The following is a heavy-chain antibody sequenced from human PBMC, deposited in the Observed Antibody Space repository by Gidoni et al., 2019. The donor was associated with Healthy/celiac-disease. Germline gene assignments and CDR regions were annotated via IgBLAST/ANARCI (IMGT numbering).Heavy chain of an antibody. CDR1: GCSISSGGYY. V-gene: IGHV4-31*03. Sequence: QVQLQESGPGLVKPSQTLSLTCPVSGCSISSGGYYWSWIRQPPGKGLEWIGYIYYSGSTYYNPSLKSRVTISVDTSKNQFSLKLSSVTAADTAVYYCARVRVTTAGVFDYWGQGTLVTVSS. J-gene: IGHJ4*02. CDR2: IYYSGST. D-gene: IGHD4-17*01. CDR3: ARVRVTTAGVFDY.